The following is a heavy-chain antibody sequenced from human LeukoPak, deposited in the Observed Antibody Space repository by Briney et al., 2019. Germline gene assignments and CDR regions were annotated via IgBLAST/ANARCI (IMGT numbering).Heavy chain of an antibody. Sequence: GGSLRLSCAASGFTFSNYGMHWVRQAPGKGLEWVANIKQDGSEKYYVDSVKGRFTISRDNAKNSLYLQMNSLRAEDTAVYYCARHPNRAAKYFQHWGQGTLVTVSS. CDR1: GFTFSNYG. CDR3: ARHPNRAAKYFQH. J-gene: IGHJ1*01. CDR2: IKQDGSEK. D-gene: IGHD6-25*01. V-gene: IGHV3-7*01.